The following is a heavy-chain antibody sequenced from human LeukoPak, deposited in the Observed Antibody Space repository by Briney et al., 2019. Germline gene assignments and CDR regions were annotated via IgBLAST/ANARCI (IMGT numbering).Heavy chain of an antibody. CDR2: INHSGST. CDR1: GGSFSGYY. D-gene: IGHD3-10*01. Sequence: PSETLYLTCAVYGGSFSGYYWSWIRQPPGKGLEWIGEINHSGSTNYNPSLKSRVTISVDTSKNQFSLKLSPVTVADTAVYYCTRGVVRGVYYYYYMDVWGKGTTVTVSS. CDR3: TRGVVRGVYYYYYMDV. V-gene: IGHV4-34*01. J-gene: IGHJ6*03.